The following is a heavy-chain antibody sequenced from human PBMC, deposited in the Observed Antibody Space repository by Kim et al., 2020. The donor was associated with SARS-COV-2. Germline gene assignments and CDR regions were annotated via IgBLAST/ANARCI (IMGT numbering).Heavy chain of an antibody. D-gene: IGHD3-10*01. Sequence: KCRFNISRDNTKNSLYLQMNSLRAEDTAVYYCARADGSGSYGMWYYYMDVWGIGTTVTVSS. V-gene: IGHV3-11*01. CDR3: ARADGSGSYGMWYYYMDV. J-gene: IGHJ6*03.